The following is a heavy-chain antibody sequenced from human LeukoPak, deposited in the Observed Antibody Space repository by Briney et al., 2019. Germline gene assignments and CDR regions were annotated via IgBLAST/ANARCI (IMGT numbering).Heavy chain of an antibody. CDR3: ARVEPPSDY. D-gene: IGHD1-14*01. V-gene: IGHV3-48*03. CDR1: GSTFSSYE. J-gene: IGHJ4*02. Sequence: PGGSLRLSCAASGSTFSSYEMNWVRQAPGKGLEWVSYISSSGSTIYYADSVKGPFTISRDNAKNSLYLHMNSLRAEDTAVYYCARVEPPSDYWGQGTLVTLSS. CDR2: ISSSGSTI.